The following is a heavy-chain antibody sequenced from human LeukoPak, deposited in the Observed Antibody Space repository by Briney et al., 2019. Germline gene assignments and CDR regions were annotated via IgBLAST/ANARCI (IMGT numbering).Heavy chain of an antibody. V-gene: IGHV1-69*13. D-gene: IGHD1-14*01. Sequence: GASVKVSCKASGGTFSSYAISWVRQAPGQGLEWMGGIIPIFGTAKYAQKFQGRVTTTADESTSTAYMELSSLRSEDTAVYYCARDSSDFRNLIPHWGQGTLVTVSS. CDR1: GGTFSSYA. CDR3: ARDSSDFRNLIPH. CDR2: IIPIFGTA. J-gene: IGHJ1*01.